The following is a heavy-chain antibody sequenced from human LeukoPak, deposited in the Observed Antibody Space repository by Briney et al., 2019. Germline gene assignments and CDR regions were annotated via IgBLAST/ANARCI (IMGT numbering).Heavy chain of an antibody. D-gene: IGHD3-3*01. CDR1: GFTFSSYS. Sequence: GGSLRLSCAASGFTFSSYSMNWVRQAPGKGLEWLSYISSSRSIIYYADSVKGRFTISRGSAKNSLSLQMTSLRAEDTAVYYCVRHDYYYGMDVWGQGTTVTVSS. CDR3: VRHDYYYGMDV. J-gene: IGHJ6*02. V-gene: IGHV3-48*01. CDR2: ISSSRSII.